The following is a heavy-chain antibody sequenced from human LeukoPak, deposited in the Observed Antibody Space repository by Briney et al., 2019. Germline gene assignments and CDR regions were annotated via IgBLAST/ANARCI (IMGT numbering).Heavy chain of an antibody. CDR3: ASGRGY. D-gene: IGHD3-10*01. V-gene: IGHV3-21*01. CDR2: ISSSGSYK. Sequence: TPGGSLRLSCAASGFTFSSYTLIWVRQAPGKGLEWVSCISSSGSYKEYADSVKGRFTISRDNAKNSLFLQMNSLRAEDTAVYYCASGRGYWGQGTRVTVSS. J-gene: IGHJ4*02. CDR1: GFTFSSYT.